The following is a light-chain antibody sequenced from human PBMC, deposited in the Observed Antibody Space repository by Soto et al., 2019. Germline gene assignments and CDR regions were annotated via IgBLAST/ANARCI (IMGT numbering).Light chain of an antibody. CDR2: GAS. CDR1: QSVADN. J-gene: IGKJ5*01. Sequence: VTQSPATLSVSPGERVTRSFRSSQSVADNLAWFQQKPGQGPRLLIYGASTRATGIPARFSGSGSETDFTLTVSSLRSEDSAVYYCQQYNYWPITFGQGTRLEIK. CDR3: QQYNYWPIT. V-gene: IGKV3-15*01.